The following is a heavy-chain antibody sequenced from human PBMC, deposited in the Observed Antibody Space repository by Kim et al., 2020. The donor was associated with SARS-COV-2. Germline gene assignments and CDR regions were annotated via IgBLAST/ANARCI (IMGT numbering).Heavy chain of an antibody. V-gene: IGHV3-66*01. D-gene: IGHD4-17*01. CDR1: GFTVSSNY. CDR3: ASWVGDYGDYYY. Sequence: GGSLRLSCAASGFTVSSNYMSWVRQAPGKGLEWVSVIYSGGSTYYADSVKGRFTISRDNSKNTLYLQMNSLRAEETAVYYCASWVGDYGDYYYWGQGTLVTVSS. J-gene: IGHJ4*02. CDR2: IYSGGST.